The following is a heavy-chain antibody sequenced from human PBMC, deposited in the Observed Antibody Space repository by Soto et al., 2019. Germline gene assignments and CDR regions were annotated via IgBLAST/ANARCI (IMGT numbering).Heavy chain of an antibody. Sequence: SETLSLTCTVSGDSISSSKYYWGWIRQPPGKGLEWIGYIYYSGSTYYNPSLKSRVTISVDTSKNQFSLKLSSVTAADTAVYYCASDSSGYYRFDYWGQGTLVTVSS. D-gene: IGHD3-22*01. V-gene: IGHV4-30-4*08. CDR2: IYYSGST. CDR3: ASDSSGYYRFDY. J-gene: IGHJ4*02. CDR1: GDSISSSKYY.